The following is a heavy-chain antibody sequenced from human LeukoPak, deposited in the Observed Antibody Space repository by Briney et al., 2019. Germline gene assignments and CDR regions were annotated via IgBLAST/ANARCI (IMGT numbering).Heavy chain of an antibody. CDR3: ANVVAMNYYGSASPYSPN. J-gene: IGHJ4*02. V-gene: IGHV3-30*02. Sequence: GGSLRLSCVVSGFTFSNAWMIWVRQAPGKGLEWVAFIRYDGTNTYYLDYVKGRFTISRDNSRDTLFLQMNSLRAEDTALYYCANVVAMNYYGSASPYSPNWGQGTLVTVSS. CDR1: GFTFSNAW. CDR2: IRYDGTNT. D-gene: IGHD3-10*01.